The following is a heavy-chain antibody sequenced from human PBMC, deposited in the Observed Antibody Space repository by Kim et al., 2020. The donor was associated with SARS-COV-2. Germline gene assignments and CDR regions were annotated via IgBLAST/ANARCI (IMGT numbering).Heavy chain of an antibody. CDR1: GYTFTSYA. V-gene: IGHV7-4-1*02. CDR2: INTNTGNP. Sequence: ASVKVSCKASGYTFTSYAMNWVRQAPGQGLEWMGWINTNTGNPTYAQGFTGRFVFSLDTSVSTAYLQISSLKAEDTAVYYCARRVDGYNYYYYYGMDVWGQGTTVTVSS. J-gene: IGHJ6*02. D-gene: IGHD5-12*01. CDR3: ARRVDGYNYYYYYGMDV.